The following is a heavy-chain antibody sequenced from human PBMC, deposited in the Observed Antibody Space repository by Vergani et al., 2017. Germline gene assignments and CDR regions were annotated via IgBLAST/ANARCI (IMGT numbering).Heavy chain of an antibody. CDR3: ARGAAGTAYYYYDYMDV. CDR1: GFTFSDYY. V-gene: IGHV3-11*01. J-gene: IGHJ6*03. CDR2: ISSSGSTI. Sequence: QVQLVESGGGLVKPGGSLRLSCAASGFTFSDYYMSWIRQAPGKGLAWVSYISSSGSTIYYADSVKGRVTLSMEHSKNSMYLQMNSLRAEDTAVYYCARGAAGTAYYYYDYMDVWGKGTTVTVSS. D-gene: IGHD6-13*01.